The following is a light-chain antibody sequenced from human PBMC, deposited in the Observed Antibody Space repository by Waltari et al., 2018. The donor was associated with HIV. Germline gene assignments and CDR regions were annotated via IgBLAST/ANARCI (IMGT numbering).Light chain of an antibody. V-gene: IGKV3-20*01. CDR3: QQYGTVPIT. CDR1: KTISSSY. J-gene: IGKJ4*01. Sequence: EIVLTQSPGTLSLSPGDRAILPRRASKTISSSYIAWYQQRPGQAPRLLMYSTSRRATGIPDRFSGSGSGTDFTLTINRLEPEDFAVFYCQQYGTVPITFGGGTKVEIK. CDR2: STS.